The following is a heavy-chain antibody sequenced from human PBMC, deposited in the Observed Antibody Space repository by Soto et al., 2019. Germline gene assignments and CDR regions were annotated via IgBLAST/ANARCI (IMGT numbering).Heavy chain of an antibody. Sequence: ASVKVSCKASGYTFSGYYMYWVRQAPGQGLEWMGWINPNSGGTNYGQKFQGRVTMTRDTSISTAYMELSRLRSDDTAVYYCARDGAWIQRYYYYYYGMDVWGQGTTVTVSS. J-gene: IGHJ6*02. D-gene: IGHD5-18*01. CDR3: ARDGAWIQRYYYYYYGMDV. CDR2: INPNSGGT. CDR1: GYTFSGYY. V-gene: IGHV1-2*02.